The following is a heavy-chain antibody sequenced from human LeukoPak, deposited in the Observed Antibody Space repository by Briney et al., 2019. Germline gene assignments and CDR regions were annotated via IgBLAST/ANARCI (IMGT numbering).Heavy chain of an antibody. CDR1: GGSFSGYY. V-gene: IGHV4-34*01. D-gene: IGHD3-16*02. CDR3: ARGRAFGGVIVRLYYFDY. CDR2: INHSGGT. Sequence: PSETLSLTCAVYGGSFSGYYWSWIRQPPGKGLEWIGEINHSGGTNYNPSLKSRVTISVDTSKNQFSLKLSSVTAADTAVYYCARGRAFGGVIVRLYYFDYWGQGTLVTVSS. J-gene: IGHJ4*02.